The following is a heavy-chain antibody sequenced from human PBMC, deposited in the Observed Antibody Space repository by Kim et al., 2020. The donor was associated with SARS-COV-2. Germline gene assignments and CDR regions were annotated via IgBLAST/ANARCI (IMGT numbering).Heavy chain of an antibody. CDR1: GGTFSSYA. V-gene: IGHV1-69*13. Sequence: SVKVSCKASGGTFSSYAISWVRQAPGQGLEWMGGIIPIFGTANYAQKFQGRVTITADESTSTAYMELSSLRSEDTAVYYCARGGGYCSGGSCYSVDYWGQGTLVTVSS. J-gene: IGHJ4*02. CDR3: ARGGGYCSGGSCYSVDY. CDR2: IIPIFGTA. D-gene: IGHD2-15*01.